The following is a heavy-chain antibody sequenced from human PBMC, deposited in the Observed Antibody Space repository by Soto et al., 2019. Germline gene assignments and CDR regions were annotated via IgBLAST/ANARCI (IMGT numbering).Heavy chain of an antibody. CDR3: SSFFHRRGEFTFPYSFDY. D-gene: IGHD3-16*01. Sequence: QLQLQESGPGLVKPSETLSLTCTVSGGSIHSNNYYWGWIRQPPGRGLECIANIHYSGSTPYNPSLKSRVTISVDTSKNQFSLKLSSVTAADTAVYYCSSFFHRRGEFTFPYSFDYWGQGTLVTVSS. J-gene: IGHJ4*02. CDR2: IHYSGST. CDR1: GGSIHSNNYY. V-gene: IGHV4-39*01.